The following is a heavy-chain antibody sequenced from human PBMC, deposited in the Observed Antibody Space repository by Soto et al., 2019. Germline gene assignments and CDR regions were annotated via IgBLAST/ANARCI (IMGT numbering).Heavy chain of an antibody. CDR2: IVVGSGNT. J-gene: IGHJ4*02. V-gene: IGHV1-58*01. Sequence: SVKVSCKASGFTFTSSAVQWVRQARGQRLEWIGWIVVGSGNTNYAQKFQERVTITRDMSTSTAYMELSSLRSEDTAVYYCAADTGYDSSGYNFDYWGQGTPVTVSS. CDR1: GFTFTSSA. D-gene: IGHD3-22*01. CDR3: AADTGYDSSGYNFDY.